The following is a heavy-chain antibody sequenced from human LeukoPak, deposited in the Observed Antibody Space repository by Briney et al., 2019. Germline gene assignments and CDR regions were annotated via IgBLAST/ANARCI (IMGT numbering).Heavy chain of an antibody. Sequence: SETLSLTCGVSGYSISGDYQWSWLQQSPGKGLEWIGSNYHSGSAHYNPSLKSRVTISVETSKNQFSLNMYSVTAADTAVYYCARDPRWLTPDCTSTSCYENYFDPWGQGTLVTVSS. CDR1: GYSISGDYQ. CDR3: ARDPRWLTPDCTSTSCYENYFDP. J-gene: IGHJ5*02. V-gene: IGHV4-38-2*02. CDR2: NYHSGSA. D-gene: IGHD2-2*01.